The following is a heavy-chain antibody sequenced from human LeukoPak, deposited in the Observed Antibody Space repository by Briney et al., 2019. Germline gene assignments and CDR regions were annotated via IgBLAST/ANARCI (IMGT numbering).Heavy chain of an antibody. CDR3: AKADSARGVTLKSTIDY. CDR2: ISGNGGST. Sequence: GGSLRLSCAASGFTFSSYAMSWVRQAPGKGLEWVSAISGNGGSTYYADSVKGRFTISRDNSKNTLYLQMNSLRGEDTAVYYCAKADSARGVTLKSTIDYWGQGTLVTVSS. CDR1: GFTFSSYA. D-gene: IGHD2-21*02. V-gene: IGHV3-23*01. J-gene: IGHJ4*02.